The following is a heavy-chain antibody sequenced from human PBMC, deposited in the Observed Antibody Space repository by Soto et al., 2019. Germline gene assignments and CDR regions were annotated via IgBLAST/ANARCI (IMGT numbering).Heavy chain of an antibody. CDR1: GDSIISSDFY. CDR3: ARHSLALRKNNWFDP. V-gene: IGHV4-39*01. J-gene: IGHJ5*02. Sequence: SETLSLTCTVSGDSIISSDFYWGWVRQPPGKGLEWIGSIFYLGSSYYNPSLKSRVTMSVDTSKTQFSLRLRSVTAADTALYFCARHSLALRKNNWFDPWGQGSRGTVSS. D-gene: IGHD3-3*02. CDR2: IFYLGSS.